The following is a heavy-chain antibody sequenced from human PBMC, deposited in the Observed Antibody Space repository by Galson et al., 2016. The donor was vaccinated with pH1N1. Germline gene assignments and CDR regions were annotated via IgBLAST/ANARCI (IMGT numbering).Heavy chain of an antibody. CDR3: AKDVLVPVPAADFDY. J-gene: IGHJ4*02. Sequence: SLRLSCAASGFTFSSYAMSWVRQAPGKGLEWVSAIIGSGGSTYYADSVKGRFTISRDNSKNTLYLQMNSLSAEDTAVYYCAKDVLVPVPAADFDYWGQGTLVTVSS. D-gene: IGHD2-2*01. V-gene: IGHV3-23*01. CDR2: IIGSGGST. CDR1: GFTFSSYA.